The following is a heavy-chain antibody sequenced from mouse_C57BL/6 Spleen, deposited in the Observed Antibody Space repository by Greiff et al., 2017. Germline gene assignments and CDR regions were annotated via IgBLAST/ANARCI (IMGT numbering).Heavy chain of an antibody. Sequence: VQLKESGPELVKPGDSVKISCKASGYSFTGYFMNWVMQSHGKSLEWIGRINPYNGDTFYNQKFKGKATLTVDKSSSTAHMELRSLTSEDSAVYDCARKGGYDPYAMDYWGQGTSLTVSS. CDR2: INPYNGDT. CDR3: ARKGGYDPYAMDY. D-gene: IGHD2-2*01. V-gene: IGHV1-20*01. CDR1: GYSFTGYF. J-gene: IGHJ4*01.